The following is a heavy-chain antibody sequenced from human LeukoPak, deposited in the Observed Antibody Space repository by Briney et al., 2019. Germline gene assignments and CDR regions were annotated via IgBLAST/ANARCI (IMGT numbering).Heavy chain of an antibody. Sequence: ASVTVSFKASGYTFTSYGISWVRQAPGQGLEWMGWISAYNGNTNYAQKLQGRVTMTTDTSTSTAYMELRSLRSDDTAVYYCARVYGSGSWFDPWGQGTLVTVSS. D-gene: IGHD3-10*01. J-gene: IGHJ5*02. CDR1: GYTFTSYG. V-gene: IGHV1-18*01. CDR3: ARVYGSGSWFDP. CDR2: ISAYNGNT.